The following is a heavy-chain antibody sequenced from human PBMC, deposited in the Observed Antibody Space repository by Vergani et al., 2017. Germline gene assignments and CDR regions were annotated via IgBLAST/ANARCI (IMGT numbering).Heavy chain of an antibody. CDR2: INEDEDEK. CDR1: GFTFSNSA. D-gene: IGHD1/OR15-1a*01. Sequence: EVHLLESGGGLVQSGGSLRLSCAASGFTFSNSAVSWVRQAPGRGLAWVAAINEDEDEKYYVDSVKGRFGISRDNAKNSVHLHMNSLRVEDTGVYYCARGNNPEYWGQGTLVTVSS. J-gene: IGHJ4*02. CDR3: ARGNNPEY. V-gene: IGHV3-7*01.